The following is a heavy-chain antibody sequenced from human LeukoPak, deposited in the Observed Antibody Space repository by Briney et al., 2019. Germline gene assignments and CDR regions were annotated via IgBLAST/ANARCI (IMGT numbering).Heavy chain of an antibody. J-gene: IGHJ6*04. V-gene: IGHV3-48*03. CDR3: ARDWFGGLSPDYYGMDV. CDR1: GFTFSSYE. Sequence: PGGSLRLSCAASGFTFSSYEMNWVRQAPGKGLEWVSYISSSGSTIYYADSVKGRFTISRDNAKNSLYLQMNSLRAEDTAVYYCARDWFGGLSPDYYGMDVWGKGPTVPVSP. D-gene: IGHD3-10*01. CDR2: ISSSGSTI.